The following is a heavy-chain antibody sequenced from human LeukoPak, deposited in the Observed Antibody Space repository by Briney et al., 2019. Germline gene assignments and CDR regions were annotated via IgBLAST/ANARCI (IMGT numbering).Heavy chain of an antibody. V-gene: IGHV4-59*01. CDR1: GGSISSYY. D-gene: IGHD2-15*01. CDR2: IYYSGST. Sequence: SETLSLTCTVSGGSISSYYWSWIRQPPGKGLEWIGYIYYSGSTNYNPSLKSRVTISVDTSKNQFSLKLSSVTAADTAVYYCARVDCSGGSCYVDYWGQGTLVTVSS. J-gene: IGHJ4*02. CDR3: ARVDCSGGSCYVDY.